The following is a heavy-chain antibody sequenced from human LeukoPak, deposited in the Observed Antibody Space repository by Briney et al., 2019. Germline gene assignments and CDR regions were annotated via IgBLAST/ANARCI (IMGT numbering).Heavy chain of an antibody. CDR2: IYYSGST. J-gene: IGHJ6*03. V-gene: IGHV4-39*01. CDR1: GGSISSSSYY. CDR3: ARRPHYYYYMDV. Sequence: SETLSLTCTVSGGSISSSSYYWGWIRQPPGKGLEWIGSIYYSGSTYYNPSLKCRVTISVDTSKNQFSLKLSSVTAADTAVYYCARRPHYYYYMDVWGKGTTVTVSS. D-gene: IGHD1-14*01.